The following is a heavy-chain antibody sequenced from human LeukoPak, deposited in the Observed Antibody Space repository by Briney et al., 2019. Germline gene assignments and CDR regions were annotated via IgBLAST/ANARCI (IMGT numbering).Heavy chain of an antibody. CDR1: GFTFSSYA. V-gene: IGHV3-64*01. J-gene: IGHJ6*03. Sequence: PGGSLRLSCAASGFTFSSYAMHWVRQAPGKGLEYVSAISSNGGSTYYANSVKGRFTISRDNSKNTLYLQMGSLRAEDMAVYYCARLGLGPYYYYMDVWGKGTTVTVSS. D-gene: IGHD3-16*01. CDR3: ARLGLGPYYYYMDV. CDR2: ISSNGGST.